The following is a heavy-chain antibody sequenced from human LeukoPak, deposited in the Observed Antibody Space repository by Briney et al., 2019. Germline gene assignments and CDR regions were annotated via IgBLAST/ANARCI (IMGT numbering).Heavy chain of an antibody. J-gene: IGHJ4*02. CDR3: AGDFDY. Sequence: GGSLRLSCAASGFTFSSYEMNWVRQAPGKGLEWVSYISSSSSTLYYADSVKGRFTISRDNSENTLYLQMNRLGVEDTAIYYCAGDFDYWGQGTLVTVSS. CDR2: ISSSSSTL. CDR1: GFTFSSYE. V-gene: IGHV3-48*03.